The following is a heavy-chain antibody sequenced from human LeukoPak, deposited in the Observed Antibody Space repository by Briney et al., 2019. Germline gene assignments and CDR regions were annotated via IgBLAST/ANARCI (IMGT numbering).Heavy chain of an antibody. Sequence: PSETLSLTCNVSGGSVSSSFYSWGWIRQPPGKGLEWIGSMYYSGSAHYNLSLKSRVTMSVDTSKNQFSLKLSSVTAADTAIYFCPSATTYSIDDWGQGTLVTVSS. CDR1: GGSVSSSFYS. V-gene: IGHV4-39*01. J-gene: IGHJ4*01. CDR2: MYYSGSA. CDR3: PSATTYSIDD. D-gene: IGHD5-12*01.